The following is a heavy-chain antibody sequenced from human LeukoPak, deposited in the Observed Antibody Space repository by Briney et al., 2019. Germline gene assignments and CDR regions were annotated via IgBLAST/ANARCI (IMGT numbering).Heavy chain of an antibody. J-gene: IGHJ4*02. D-gene: IGHD3-10*01. CDR1: GFTFGNYG. Sequence: GGSLRLSCAASGFTFGNYGMSWVRQAPGKGLEWVSAITATSSSTYDADSVQGRFTISRDNSKNTLFLQMNSLRPEDTAIYYCAKLFDSGTYNNFFHYWGQGTLVTVSS. V-gene: IGHV3-23*01. CDR2: ITATSSST. CDR3: AKLFDSGTYNNFFHY.